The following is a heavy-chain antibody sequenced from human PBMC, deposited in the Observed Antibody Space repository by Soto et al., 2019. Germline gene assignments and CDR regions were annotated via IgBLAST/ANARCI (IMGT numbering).Heavy chain of an antibody. D-gene: IGHD5-12*01. J-gene: IGHJ4*02. CDR2: INPSGGST. V-gene: IGHV1-46*01. CDR3: ARVRVEMATRYYFDY. Sequence: ASVKVSCKASGYTFTSYYMHWVRQAPGQGLEWMGIINPSGGSTSYAQKFQGRVTMTRDTSTSTVYMELSSLRSEDTAVYYCARVRVEMATRYYFDYWGQGTLVTVSS. CDR1: GYTFTSYY.